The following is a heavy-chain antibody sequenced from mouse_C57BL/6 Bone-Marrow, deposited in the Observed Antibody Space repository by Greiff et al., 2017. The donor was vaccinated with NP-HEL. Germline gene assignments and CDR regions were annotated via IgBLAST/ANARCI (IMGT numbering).Heavy chain of an antibody. CDR1: GFTFSDYY. V-gene: IGHV5-16*01. Sequence: EVMLVESEGGLVQPGSSMKLSCTASGFTFSDYYMAWVRQVPEKGLEWVANINSDGSSTYYLDSLKSRFIISRDNAKNILYLQMSSLKSEDTATYYCAREVIYYGYDGYYFDYWGQGTTLTVSS. CDR3: AREVIYYGYDGYYFDY. D-gene: IGHD2-2*01. J-gene: IGHJ2*01. CDR2: INSDGSST.